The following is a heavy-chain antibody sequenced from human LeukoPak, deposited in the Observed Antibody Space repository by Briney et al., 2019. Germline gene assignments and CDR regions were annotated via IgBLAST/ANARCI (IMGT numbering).Heavy chain of an antibody. CDR3: ARDRGLFDY. CDR1: GFRFSNYW. J-gene: IGHJ4*02. D-gene: IGHD3-10*01. Sequence: GGSLRLSCAASGFRFSNYWMTWVRQAPGKGLEWVANIKQGGSEKQYVGSVKGRFTISRDNAKNSLYLQMNSLRAEDTAVYYCARDRGLFDYWGQGTLVTVSS. V-gene: IGHV3-7*04. CDR2: IKQGGSEK.